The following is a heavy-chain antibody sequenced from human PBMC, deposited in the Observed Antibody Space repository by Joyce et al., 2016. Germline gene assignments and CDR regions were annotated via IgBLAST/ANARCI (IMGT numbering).Heavy chain of an antibody. Sequence: QLHLQESGPGLVKPSETLSLTCTVSGGSIRSSSYYWGWIRQSPGKGLQWIGTLDYTGGGGGTYFNPPLKTRAPMSVDTSKNQVSLHLTSLTGADTAVYYCAGHRQTGDMGRGYVDSWGQGTLVIVSS. CDR2: LDYTGGGGGT. CDR3: AGHRQTGDMGRGYVDS. D-gene: IGHD1-1*01. V-gene: IGHV4-39*01. J-gene: IGHJ4*02. CDR1: GGSIRSSSYY.